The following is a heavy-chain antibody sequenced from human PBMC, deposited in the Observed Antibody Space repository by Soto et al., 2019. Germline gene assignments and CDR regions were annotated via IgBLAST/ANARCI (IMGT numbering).Heavy chain of an antibody. Sequence: PGGSLRLSCSAPGFTFSSHAMHGVRQAPGKGLEWVAVISYDGSNKYYADSVKGRFTISRDNSKNTLYLQMNSLRAEDTAVYYCARDQGAIAVAGQVDYWGQGT. CDR3: ARDQGAIAVAGQVDY. V-gene: IGHV3-30-3*01. CDR2: ISYDGSNK. D-gene: IGHD6-19*01. CDR1: GFTFSSHA. J-gene: IGHJ4*02.